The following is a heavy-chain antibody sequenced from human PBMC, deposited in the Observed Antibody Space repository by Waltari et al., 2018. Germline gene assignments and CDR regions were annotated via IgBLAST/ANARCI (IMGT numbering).Heavy chain of an antibody. CDR1: GASVSSRIHY. J-gene: IGHJ4*02. V-gene: IGHV4-39*07. D-gene: IGHD4-17*01. CDR3: ARHMTTVTTSSFDY. CDR2: ITHSGSS. Sequence: QLQLQESGPGLVKPSETLSLTCTVSGASVSSRIHYWGWIRQSPGKGLEWIGSITHSGSSYYNPSLRSRVTRLVDTSKNQFSLRVNSVTAADMALYYCARHMTTVTTSSFDYWGQGALVTVSS.